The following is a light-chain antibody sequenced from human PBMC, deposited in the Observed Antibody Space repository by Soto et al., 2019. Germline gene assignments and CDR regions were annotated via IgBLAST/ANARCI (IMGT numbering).Light chain of an antibody. CDR1: QSVSNN. V-gene: IGKV3-15*01. Sequence: LMTQSPATLSVSPGERATLSCRASQSVSNNLAWYQQKPGQAPRLLIYDASTRDTGIPARFSGSGSGTEFTITISGLQSEDFAVYYCQQYNNWPPLTFGQGTKVAIK. CDR3: QQYNNWPPLT. CDR2: DAS. J-gene: IGKJ1*01.